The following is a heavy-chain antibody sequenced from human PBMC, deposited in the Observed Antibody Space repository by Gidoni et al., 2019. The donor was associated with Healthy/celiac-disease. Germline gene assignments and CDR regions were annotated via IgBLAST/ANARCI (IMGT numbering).Heavy chain of an antibody. Sequence: EVQLVESGGGLVKPGGSLRLSCAASGFTFSSYSMNWVRQAPGKGLEWVSSISSSSSYIYYADSVKGRFTISRDNAKNSLYLQMNSLRAEDTAVYYCARDYGDCSGGSCYWWGGSFDYWGQGTLVTVSS. CDR2: ISSSSSYI. V-gene: IGHV3-21*01. J-gene: IGHJ4*02. CDR1: GFTFSSYS. D-gene: IGHD2-15*01. CDR3: ARDYGDCSGGSCYWWGGSFDY.